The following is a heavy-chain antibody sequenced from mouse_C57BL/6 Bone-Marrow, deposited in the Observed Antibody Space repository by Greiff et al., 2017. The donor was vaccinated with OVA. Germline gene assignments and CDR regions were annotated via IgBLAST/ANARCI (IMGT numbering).Heavy chain of an antibody. CDR1: GYAFTNYL. CDR2: IKPGSGGT. Sequence: QVQLQQSGAELVRPGPSVKVSCKASGYAFTNYLIEWVKQRPGQGLEWIGVIKPGSGGTNYNEKFKGKATLPADQSSSTAYMQLSSLTSEDSAVYFCARTGVPDYWGQGTTLTVSS. V-gene: IGHV1-54*01. CDR3: ARTGVPDY. J-gene: IGHJ2*01.